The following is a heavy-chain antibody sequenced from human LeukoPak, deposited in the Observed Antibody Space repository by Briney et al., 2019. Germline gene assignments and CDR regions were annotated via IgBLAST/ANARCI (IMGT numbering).Heavy chain of an antibody. Sequence: ASVKVSCKASGYTFTGYYMHWVRQAPGQGLEWMGWINPNSGGTNYAQKFQGRVTMTRDTSISTAYMELSRLRSDDTAVYYCAREGIPAAILIDYWGQGTLVTVPS. V-gene: IGHV1-2*02. D-gene: IGHD2-2*01. J-gene: IGHJ4*02. CDR1: GYTFTGYY. CDR3: AREGIPAAILIDY. CDR2: INPNSGGT.